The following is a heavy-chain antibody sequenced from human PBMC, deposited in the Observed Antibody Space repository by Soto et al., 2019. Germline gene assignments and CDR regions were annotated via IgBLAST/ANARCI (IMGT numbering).Heavy chain of an antibody. D-gene: IGHD6-6*01. CDR1: GFTFSSYA. CDR2: ISYDGSNK. CDR3: ARSEYSSQYDY. Sequence: GGSLRLSCAASGFTFSSYAMHWVRQAPGKGLEWVAVISYDGSNKYYADSVKGRFTISRDNSKNTLYLQMNSLRAEDTAVYYCARSEYSSQYDYWGQGTLVTSPQ. J-gene: IGHJ4*02. V-gene: IGHV3-30-3*01.